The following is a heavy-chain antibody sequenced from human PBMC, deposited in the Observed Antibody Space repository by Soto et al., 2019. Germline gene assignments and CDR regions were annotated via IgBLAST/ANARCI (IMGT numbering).Heavy chain of an antibody. V-gene: IGHV1-3*01. CDR1: GYTFTSSA. CDR3: AIGPAPSYTHN. CDR2: INAGNGNT. D-gene: IGHD2-2*02. Sequence: GSSVKVSCKASGYTFTSSAMHWLRQAPGQRIEWMGWINAGNGNTKYSQKFQGRVTITRDTSASTAYMELSSLRSEDTAVYYCAIGPAPSYTHNWGKGLFVTVS. J-gene: IGHJ4*02.